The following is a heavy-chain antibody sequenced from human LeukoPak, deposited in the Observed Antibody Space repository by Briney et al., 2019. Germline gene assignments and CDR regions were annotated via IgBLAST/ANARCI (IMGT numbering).Heavy chain of an antibody. D-gene: IGHD1-26*01. CDR1: GGSISSYY. J-gene: IGHJ5*02. CDR3: ARATNWFDP. V-gene: IGHV4-59*01. Sequence: SETLSLTCTVSGGSISSYYWSWIRQPPGKGLEWIGYIYYSGSTDYNPSLKSRVTISVDTSKNQFSLKLSSVTAADTAVYYCARATNWFDPWGQGTLVTVSS. CDR2: IYYSGST.